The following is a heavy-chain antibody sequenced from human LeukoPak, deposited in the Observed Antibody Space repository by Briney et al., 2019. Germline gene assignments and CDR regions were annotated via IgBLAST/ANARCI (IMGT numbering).Heavy chain of an antibody. CDR1: GGSISSYY. CDR3: ARVRGYRGYDPFDY. D-gene: IGHD5-12*01. CDR2: IYTSGST. J-gene: IGHJ4*02. Sequence: SETLSLTCTVSGGSISSYYWSWLRQPAGKGLEWIGRIYTSGSTNYNPSLKSRVTMSVDTSKNQFSLKLSSVTAADTAVYYCARVRGYRGYDPFDYGGQGPLVTVSS. V-gene: IGHV4-4*07.